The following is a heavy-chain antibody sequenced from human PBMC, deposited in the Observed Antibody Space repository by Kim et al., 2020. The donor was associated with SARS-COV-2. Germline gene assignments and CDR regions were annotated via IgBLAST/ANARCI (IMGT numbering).Heavy chain of an antibody. Sequence: SETLSLTCAVYGGSFSGYYWSWIRQPPGKGLEWIGEINHSGSTNYNPSLKSRVTISVDTSKNQFSLKLSYVTAADTAVYYCARSPRTSYCSRTSCFGFSEKTTYSYYGMDVWGQGTTVTVSS. CDR2: INHSGST. CDR3: ARSPRTSYCSRTSCFGFSEKTTYSYYGMDV. J-gene: IGHJ6*02. D-gene: IGHD2-2*01. CDR1: GGSFSGYY. V-gene: IGHV4-34*01.